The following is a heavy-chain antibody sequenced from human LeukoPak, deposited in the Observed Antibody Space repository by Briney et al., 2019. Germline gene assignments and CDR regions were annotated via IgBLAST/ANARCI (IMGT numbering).Heavy chain of an antibody. J-gene: IGHJ4*02. CDR3: ARVQIPGYCSSTSCHSNRPPADY. CDR2: INPNSGGT. D-gene: IGHD2-2*02. V-gene: IGHV1-2*02. Sequence: ASVKVSCKASGYTFTGYYMHWVRQAPGQGLEWMGWINPNSGGTNYAQKFQGRVTMTRDTSISTAYMELSRLRSDDTAVYYCARVQIPGYCSSTSCHSNRPPADYWGQGTLVTVSS. CDR1: GYTFTGYY.